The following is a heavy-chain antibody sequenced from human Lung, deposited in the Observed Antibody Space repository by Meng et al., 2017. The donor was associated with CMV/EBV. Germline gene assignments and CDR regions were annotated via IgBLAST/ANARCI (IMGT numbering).Heavy chain of an antibody. D-gene: IGHD2-2*01. Sequence: ASXXVSXKASEYTXTAYYIHWARQAPGQGLEWMGWIDPNGGGTNYAQKFQDRVTMTSDTSIRTAYMELSRLRSDDAALYYCARERYLVPAASPDYYYYGMDVWXQGTTVTVSS. CDR3: ARERYLVPAASPDYYYYGMDV. V-gene: IGHV1-2*02. CDR2: IDPNGGGT. J-gene: IGHJ6*02. CDR1: EYTXTAYY.